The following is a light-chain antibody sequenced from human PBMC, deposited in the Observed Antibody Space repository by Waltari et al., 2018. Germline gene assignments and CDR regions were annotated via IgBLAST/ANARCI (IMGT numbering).Light chain of an antibody. Sequence: SYEVTQPPSVSVSPRQRATITCSGEKLGSKYVSWYQQKSGQSPVLVIYRDDKRPSGSLERFSGSNSGNTAALTIGGTRPMDEADYYCQAWDSSAFVFGAGTKVTVL. V-gene: IGLV3-1*01. J-gene: IGLJ1*01. CDR1: KLGSKY. CDR3: QAWDSSAFV. CDR2: RDD.